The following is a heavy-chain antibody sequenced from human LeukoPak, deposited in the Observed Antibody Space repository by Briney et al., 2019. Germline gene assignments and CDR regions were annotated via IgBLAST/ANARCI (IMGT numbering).Heavy chain of an antibody. Sequence: ASVKVSCKAYGYTFTGYYRHWVRQAPGQGLEWMGCINPNTGGTDYAQKFQGRVTMTRDTSISTAYMELSRLRSDDTAVYYCARRFLEWLSEARFDPWGQGTLVTVSS. D-gene: IGHD3-3*01. CDR1: GYTFTGYY. J-gene: IGHJ5*02. V-gene: IGHV1-2*02. CDR2: INPNTGGT. CDR3: ARRFLEWLSEARFDP.